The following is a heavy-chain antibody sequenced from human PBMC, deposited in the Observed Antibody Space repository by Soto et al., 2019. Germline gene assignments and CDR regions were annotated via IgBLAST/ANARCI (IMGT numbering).Heavy chain of an antibody. D-gene: IGHD3-22*01. J-gene: IGHJ2*01. CDR3: AGSSGYYPHHLGTFYWYFDL. V-gene: IGHV1-69*01. CDR1: GGTFSSYA. CDR2: IIPIFGTA. Sequence: QVQLVQSGAEVKKPGSSVKVSCKASGGTFSSYAISWVRQAPGQGLEWMGGIIPIFGTANYAQKFQGRVTITADESTSTAYMELSSLRSEDTAVYYCAGSSGYYPHHLGTFYWYFDLWGRGTLVTVSS.